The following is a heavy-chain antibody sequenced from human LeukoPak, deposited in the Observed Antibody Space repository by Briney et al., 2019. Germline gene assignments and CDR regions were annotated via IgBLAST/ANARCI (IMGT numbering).Heavy chain of an antibody. CDR2: ISAYNGNT. CDR1: GYTFTSYG. J-gene: IGHJ6*03. D-gene: IGHD6-6*01. Sequence: GASVNVSCTASGYTFTSYGISWVRQAPGQGLEWMGWISAYNGNTNYAQKLQGRVTMTTDTSTSTAYMELRSLRSDDTAVYYCAREFSGVSSSSADYYYYMDVWGKGTTVTVSS. CDR3: AREFSGVSSSSADYYYYMDV. V-gene: IGHV1-18*01.